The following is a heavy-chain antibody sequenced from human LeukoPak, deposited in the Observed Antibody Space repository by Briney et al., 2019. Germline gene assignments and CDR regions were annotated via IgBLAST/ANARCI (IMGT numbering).Heavy chain of an antibody. V-gene: IGHV1-46*01. D-gene: IGHD3-10*01. Sequence: ASVKVSCKASGYTFTGYYMHWVRQAPGQGLEWMGIINPSGGGTSYAQKFQGRVTMTRDTPTSTVYMELSSLRSEDTAVYYCARSDNMERTRTLWFGESFNWFDPWGQGTLVTVSS. CDR1: GYTFTGYY. J-gene: IGHJ5*02. CDR2: INPSGGGT. CDR3: ARSDNMERTRTLWFGESFNWFDP.